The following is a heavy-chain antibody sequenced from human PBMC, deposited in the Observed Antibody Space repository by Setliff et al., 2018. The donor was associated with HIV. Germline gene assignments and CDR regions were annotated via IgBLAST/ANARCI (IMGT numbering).Heavy chain of an antibody. D-gene: IGHD3-16*01. CDR2: IIPFIDAT. CDR3: AKAAVEMTTIAFGGPPGY. Sequence: ASVKVSCKASGGTFRSYSINWVRQAPGQRLEWMGTIIPFIDATHYAQSFQGRLTITADESSNTAYMELSSLRLHDTAVYYCAKAAVEMTTIAFGGPPGYWGQGTLITVSS. J-gene: IGHJ4*02. V-gene: IGHV1-69*11. CDR1: GGTFRSYS.